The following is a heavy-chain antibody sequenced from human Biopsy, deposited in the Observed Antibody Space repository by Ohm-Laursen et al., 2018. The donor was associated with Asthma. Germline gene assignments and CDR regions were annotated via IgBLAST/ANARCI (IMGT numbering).Heavy chain of an antibody. J-gene: IGHJ5*02. V-gene: IGHV3-23*01. CDR3: AKITTDRQKANNWFDP. CDR2: ISASGVRT. D-gene: IGHD3-22*01. Sequence: SLRLSCSASGFAFNNSSVTWVRQAPGKGLEWVSSISASGVRTFYADSVKGRFTVSRDSSRNTLYLQLSTLRVEDTAAYFCAKITTDRQKANNWFDPWGQGTLVTVSS. CDR1: GFAFNNSS.